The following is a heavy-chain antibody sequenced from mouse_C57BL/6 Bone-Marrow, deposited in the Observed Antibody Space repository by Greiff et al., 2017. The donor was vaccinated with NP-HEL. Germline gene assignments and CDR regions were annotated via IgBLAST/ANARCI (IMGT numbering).Heavy chain of an antibody. Sequence: EVNVVESGGGLVQPGGSLSLSCAASGFTFTDYYMSWVRQPPGKALEWLGFIRNKANGYTTEYSASVKGRFTISRDNSQSILYLQMNALRAEDSATYYCARLYDGLYAMDYWGQGTSVTVSS. CDR2: IRNKANGYTT. V-gene: IGHV7-3*01. CDR1: GFTFTDYY. CDR3: ARLYDGLYAMDY. J-gene: IGHJ4*01. D-gene: IGHD2-3*01.